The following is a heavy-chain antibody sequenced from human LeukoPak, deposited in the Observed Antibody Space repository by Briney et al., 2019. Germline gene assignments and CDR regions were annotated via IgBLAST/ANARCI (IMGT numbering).Heavy chain of an antibody. CDR1: GGSIGSSYY. CDR2: IHYGGTT. D-gene: IGHD2-21*02. V-gene: IGHV4-39*02. J-gene: IGHJ4*02. Sequence: SETLSLTCTVSGGSIGSSYYWAWIRQPPGKGLEWIGSIHYGGTTHYNPSLQSRVTISADTSKNQFALDLRSVTAADTAVYYCTRDIGDFVSDFWGQGTLVTVSS. CDR3: TRDIGDFVSDF.